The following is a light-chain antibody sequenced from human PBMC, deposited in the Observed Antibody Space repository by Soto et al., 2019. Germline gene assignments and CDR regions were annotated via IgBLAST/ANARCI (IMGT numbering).Light chain of an antibody. CDR2: DVT. J-gene: IGLJ2*01. Sequence: QSALTQPRSVSGSPGQSVTISCTGTSGDVGGYNYVSWYQQHPGNAPKLMIYDVTKRPSGVPDRFSGSKSGNTASLSISGLQAEDEADYYCCSFAGTYTFVVFGGGTQLTVL. CDR3: CSFAGTYTFVV. V-gene: IGLV2-11*01. CDR1: SGDVGGYNY.